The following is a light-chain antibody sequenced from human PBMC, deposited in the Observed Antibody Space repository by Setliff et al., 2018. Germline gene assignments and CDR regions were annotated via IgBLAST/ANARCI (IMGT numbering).Light chain of an antibody. CDR2: DDN. CDR1: SSNIGNDY. J-gene: IGLJ2*01. Sequence: SVLTQPPSVSAAPRQKVTISCSGSSSNIGNDYVSWYQQLPGTAPKLLIYDDNKRPSGIPDRFSGSKSGASATLGITGLQTGDEADYYCATWDHSLRGVVFGGGTKVTVL. CDR3: ATWDHSLRGVV. V-gene: IGLV1-51*01.